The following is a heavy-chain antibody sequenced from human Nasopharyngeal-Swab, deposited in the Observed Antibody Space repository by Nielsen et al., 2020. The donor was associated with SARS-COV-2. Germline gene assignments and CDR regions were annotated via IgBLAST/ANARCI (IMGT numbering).Heavy chain of an antibody. Sequence: LRLSCTVSGGSITSGGYYWSWIRQHPGKGLAWIGFIYYSGSTSYNPSLKSRITISVDTSTNQFSLKLSSVTAADTAVYYCARHPLHDYGDYDLPYYYYYMDVWGKGTTVTVSS. CDR3: ARHPLHDYGDYDLPYYYYYMDV. V-gene: IGHV4-31*03. D-gene: IGHD4-17*01. CDR1: GGSITSGGYY. J-gene: IGHJ6*03. CDR2: IYYSGST.